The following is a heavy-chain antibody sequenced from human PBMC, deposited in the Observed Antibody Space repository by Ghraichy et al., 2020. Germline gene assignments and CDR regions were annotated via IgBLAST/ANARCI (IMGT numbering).Heavy chain of an antibody. CDR2: IYYTGST. V-gene: IGHV4-59*13. J-gene: IGHJ4*02. CDR1: GGSINRYF. D-gene: IGHD1-26*01. CDR3: ASLRSGSGSHYLL. Sequence: SQTLSLTCTVSGGSINRYFWNWIRQPPGKGLEWIGDIYYTGSTDYNPSLKSRVTMSIDTSKNLFSLKLISVTAADTAVYYCASLRSGSGSHYLLWGQGTLVTVSS.